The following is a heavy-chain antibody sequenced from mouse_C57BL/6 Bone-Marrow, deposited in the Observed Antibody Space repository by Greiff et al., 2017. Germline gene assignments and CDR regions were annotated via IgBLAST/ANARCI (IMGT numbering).Heavy chain of an antibody. J-gene: IGHJ2*01. CDR2: ISGGGGNT. V-gene: IGHV5-9*01. CDR3: ARRVFDY. Sequence: EVHLVESGGGLVKPGGSLKLSCAASGFTFSSYTMSWVRQTPEKRLEWVATISGGGGNTYYPDSVKGRFTISRDNAKNTLYLQMSSRRSEDTALYYCARRVFDYWGQGTTLTVSS. CDR1: GFTFSSYT.